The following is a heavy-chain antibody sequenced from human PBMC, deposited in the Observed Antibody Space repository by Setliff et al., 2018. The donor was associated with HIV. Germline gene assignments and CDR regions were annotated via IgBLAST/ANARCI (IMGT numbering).Heavy chain of an antibody. CDR3: ARDDGGYNYAEAFDV. CDR1: GYTFSNYG. Sequence: GASVKVSCKASGYTFSNYGISWLRQAPGQGPEWMGWISGDNGDTNYAQKFQGRLTMTTDTSTSTAYMELRSLRFDDTAVYYCARDDGGYNYAEAFDVWGQGTMVTVSS. V-gene: IGHV1-18*01. D-gene: IGHD3-16*01. J-gene: IGHJ3*01. CDR2: ISGDNGDT.